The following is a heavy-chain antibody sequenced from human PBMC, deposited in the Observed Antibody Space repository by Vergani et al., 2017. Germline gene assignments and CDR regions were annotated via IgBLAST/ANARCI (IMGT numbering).Heavy chain of an antibody. J-gene: IGHJ2*01. D-gene: IGHD6-13*01. CDR1: GFTFSGSA. CDR3: TASRLAAAGQTYWYFDL. CDR2: IRSKANSYAT. V-gene: IGHV3-73*02. Sequence: EVQLVESGGGLVQPGGSLKLSCAASGFTFSGSAMHWVRQASGIGLEWVGRIRSKANSYATAYAASVKGRFTISRDDSKNTAYLQMNSLKTEDTAVYYCTASRLAAAGQTYWYFDLWGRGTLVTVSS.